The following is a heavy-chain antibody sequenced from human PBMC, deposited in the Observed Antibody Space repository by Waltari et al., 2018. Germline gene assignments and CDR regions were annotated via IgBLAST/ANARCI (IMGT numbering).Heavy chain of an antibody. V-gene: IGHV6-1*01. CDR1: GDSVSSNSAS. CDR2: TYYRSKWYD. J-gene: IGHJ5*02. CDR3: ARGSFGTSVAVLAS. D-gene: IGHD1-7*01. Sequence: QVQLQQSGPGLVKPSQTLSLTCAISGDSVSSNSASWHWIRQSPSRGLEWLGRTYYRSKWYDDYAVSVKSRINISPDTSKNQVTLQLESVTPEDTATYYCARGSFGTSVAVLASWGQGSLVTVSS.